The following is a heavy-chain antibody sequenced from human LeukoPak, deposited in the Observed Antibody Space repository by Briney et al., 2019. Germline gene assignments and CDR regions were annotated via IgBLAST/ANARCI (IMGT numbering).Heavy chain of an antibody. J-gene: IGHJ3*01. D-gene: IGHD2-15*01. CDR2: LIPNTGDT. CDR3: ASKGAGHCYDASCMGSFDL. Sequence: ASVKVSWKASGNPFIDYYLHWVRQEPVQGLEWMTPLIPNTGDTNSAQNFQGRVIMTRDTSITTAYMELSRLKSDDTALYYCASKGAGHCYDASCMGSFDLWGQGTTVAVSS. CDR1: GNPFIDYY. V-gene: IGHV1-2*06.